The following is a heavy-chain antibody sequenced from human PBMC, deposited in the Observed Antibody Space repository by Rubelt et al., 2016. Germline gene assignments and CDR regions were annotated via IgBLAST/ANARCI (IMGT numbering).Heavy chain of an antibody. J-gene: IGHJ4*02. CDR1: GYTFTGYY. V-gene: IGHV1-18*04. D-gene: IGHD4-23*01. CDR2: ISAYNGNT. Sequence: QVQLVQSGAEVKKPGASVKVSCKASGYTFTGYYMHWVRQAPGQGLEWMGWISAYNGNTNYARKLQGRVTMTTDTSTSTAYMELRSLSSDDTAVYYCARDVGGNSVLYYFDYWGQGTLVTVSS. CDR3: ARDVGGNSVLYYFDY.